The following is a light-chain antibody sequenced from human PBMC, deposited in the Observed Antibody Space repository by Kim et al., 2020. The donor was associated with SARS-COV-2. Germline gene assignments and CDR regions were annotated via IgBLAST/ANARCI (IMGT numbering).Light chain of an antibody. J-gene: IGKJ3*01. CDR2: DAS. CDR1: QSVSSY. V-gene: IGKV3-11*01. Sequence: EIVLTQSPATLSLSPGERATLSCRASQSVSSYLAWYQQKPGQAPRLLIYDASNRATGIPARFSGSGSGTDFTLTISSLEPEDFAVYYCQQHSNLTFGPGTKVDIK. CDR3: QQHSNLT.